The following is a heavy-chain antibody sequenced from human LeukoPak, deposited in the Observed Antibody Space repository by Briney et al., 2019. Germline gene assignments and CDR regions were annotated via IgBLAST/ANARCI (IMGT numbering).Heavy chain of an antibody. D-gene: IGHD2/OR15-2a*01. CDR3: ARDWFHAIDY. V-gene: IGHV3-74*01. J-gene: IGHJ4*02. CDR2: IRGDGSDA. CDR1: GFTFSDTW. Sequence: GGSLRLSCAASGFTFSDTWMHWVRQVPGKGLVWVSRIRGDGSDARYAESVRGRFTISRDNAKNTLYLQMNSLRDEDTAVYYCARDWFHAIDYWGQGTLVTVSS.